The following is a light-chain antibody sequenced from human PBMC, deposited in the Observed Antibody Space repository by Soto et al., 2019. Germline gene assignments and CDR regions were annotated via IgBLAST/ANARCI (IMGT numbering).Light chain of an antibody. J-gene: IGKJ1*01. V-gene: IGKV3-20*01. CDR3: QQYGSSPWT. CDR2: GAS. Sequence: EIVLTQSPGTLSLSPGERATLSCRASQSVSSSYLAWYQQKPGQAPRLLIYGASSRAPGIPERFSGSGSGTDFTLTISRLEPEDFAAYYCQQYGSSPWTFGQGTKVEIK. CDR1: QSVSSSY.